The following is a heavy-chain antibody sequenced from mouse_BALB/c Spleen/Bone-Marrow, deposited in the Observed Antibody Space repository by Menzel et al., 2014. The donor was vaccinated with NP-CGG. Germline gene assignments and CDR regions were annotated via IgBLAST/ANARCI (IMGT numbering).Heavy chain of an antibody. V-gene: IGHV14-3*02. J-gene: IGHJ3*01. D-gene: IGHD2-4*01. CDR1: GFNIKDTY. Sequence: EVQGVESGAELVKPGASVKLSCTASGFNIKDTYRHWVKQRPEQGLEWIGRIDPANGNTKYDPKFQGKATITADTSSNTAYLQLSSLTSEDTAVYYCAMITTGAWFAYWGQGTLVTVSA. CDR3: AMITTGAWFAY. CDR2: IDPANGNT.